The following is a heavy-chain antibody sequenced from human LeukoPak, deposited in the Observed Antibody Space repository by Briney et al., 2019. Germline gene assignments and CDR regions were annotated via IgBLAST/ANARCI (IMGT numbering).Heavy chain of an antibody. CDR1: GYTFTGYY. Sequence: RASVKVSCKASGYTFTGYYMHWVRQAPGQGLEWMGWINPNSGGTNYAQKFQGRVTMTRDTSISTAYVELSRLRSDDTAVYYCARGSGYDYGGVNRWGQGTLVTVSS. V-gene: IGHV1-2*02. D-gene: IGHD5-12*01. J-gene: IGHJ4*02. CDR2: INPNSGGT. CDR3: ARGSGYDYGGVNR.